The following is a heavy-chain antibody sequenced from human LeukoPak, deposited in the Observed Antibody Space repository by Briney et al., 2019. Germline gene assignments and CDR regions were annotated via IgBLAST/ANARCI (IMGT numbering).Heavy chain of an antibody. CDR2: ISHSGST. CDR3: ARHEHKAVAGDT. CDR1: GGSFSTYY. V-gene: IGHV4-34*01. D-gene: IGHD6-19*01. Sequence: PSETLSLTCDVYGGSFSTYYWTWLRQPPGKGLEWIGEISHSGSTNYNPSLKSRVTISVDTSKNQFSLKLSSVTAADTAVYYCARHEHKAVAGDTWGQGTLVTVSS. J-gene: IGHJ4*02.